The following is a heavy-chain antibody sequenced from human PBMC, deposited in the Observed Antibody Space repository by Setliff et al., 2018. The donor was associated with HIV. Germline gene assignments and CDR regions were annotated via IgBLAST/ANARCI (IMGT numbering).Heavy chain of an antibody. D-gene: IGHD3-10*01. J-gene: IGHJ5*02. V-gene: IGHV4-4*07. CDR1: GGSIKSYS. CDR2: VCTSGDT. CDR3: ARERVVRGVVDPGTSQIFDN. Sequence: PSETLSLTCTVSGGSIKSYSRSWIRQPAGKGLEWIGRVCTSGDTNYNPSLQSRVAMSVDTSKNQFSLNLNSVTAADTALYYCARERVVRGVVDPGTSQIFDNWGQGILVTVSS.